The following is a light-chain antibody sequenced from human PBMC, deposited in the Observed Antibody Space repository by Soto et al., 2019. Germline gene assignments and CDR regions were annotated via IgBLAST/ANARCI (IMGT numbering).Light chain of an antibody. Sequence: QSVLTQPPSVSAAPGQRVTISSSGSSSNIGNNYVSWYQQLPGTAPKLLIYDNNKRLSGIPDRFSGSKSGTSATLGITGLQTGDEADYYCATWDVSQREHEHVVFGGGTKLTVL. CDR3: ATWDVSQREHEHVV. V-gene: IGLV1-51*01. CDR1: SSNIGNNY. J-gene: IGLJ2*01. CDR2: DNN.